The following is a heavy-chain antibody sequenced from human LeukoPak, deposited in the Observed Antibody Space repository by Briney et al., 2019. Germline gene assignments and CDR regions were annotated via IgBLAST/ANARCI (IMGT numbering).Heavy chain of an antibody. CDR2: IDPTDSYT. CDR1: GYTFATYW. V-gene: IGHV5-10-1*01. CDR3: ARSPSVVDAFDI. D-gene: IGHD2-15*01. Sequence: GESLKISCKASGYTFATYWINWVRQMPGKGLEWVGRIDPTDSYTNYSPSFQGHVTISTDKSISTAYLQWRSLKASDAAMYYCARSPSVVDAFDIWGQGTMVTVPS. J-gene: IGHJ3*02.